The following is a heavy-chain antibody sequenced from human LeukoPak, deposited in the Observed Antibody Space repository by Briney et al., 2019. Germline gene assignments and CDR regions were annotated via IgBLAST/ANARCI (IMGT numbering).Heavy chain of an antibody. J-gene: IGHJ4*02. CDR3: AREVAARRNWDGADY. CDR1: GYTFTSYY. V-gene: IGHV1-46*01. D-gene: IGHD6-6*01. Sequence: ASVKVSCKASGYTFTSYYMHWVRQAPGQGLEWMGIINPSGGSTSYAQKFQGRVTMTRDMSTSTVYMELSSLRSEDTAVYYCAREVAARRNWDGADYWGQGTLVTVSS. CDR2: INPSGGST.